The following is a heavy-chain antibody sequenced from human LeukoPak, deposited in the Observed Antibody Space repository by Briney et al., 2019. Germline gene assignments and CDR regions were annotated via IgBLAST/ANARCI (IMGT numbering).Heavy chain of an antibody. CDR2: IKQDGSEK. CDR3: ARGSRPNYFDTMNI. J-gene: IGHJ3*02. Sequence: TGGSLRLSCAASGFTFGSYWMSWVRQAPGKGLEWVANIKQDGSEKYNVDSVKGRFTISRDNAKNSVYLQMNSLTTEDTAVYYCARGSRPNYFDTMNIWDQGTMVTVSS. V-gene: IGHV3-7*01. D-gene: IGHD3-22*01. CDR1: GFTFGSYW.